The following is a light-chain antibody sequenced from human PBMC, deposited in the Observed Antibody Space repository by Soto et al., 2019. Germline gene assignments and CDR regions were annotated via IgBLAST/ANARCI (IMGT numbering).Light chain of an antibody. J-gene: IGKJ1*01. CDR2: AAS. Sequence: EIVLTQSPATLSLSPGERATLSCRASQSVSSYLAWYQQKPGQAPRLLIYAASNRATGIPARFSGSGSGTGSTLTISSLEPEHFAVYYYQQRSNWPPTWTFGQGTKVEIK. CDR1: QSVSSY. CDR3: QQRSNWPPTWT. V-gene: IGKV3-11*01.